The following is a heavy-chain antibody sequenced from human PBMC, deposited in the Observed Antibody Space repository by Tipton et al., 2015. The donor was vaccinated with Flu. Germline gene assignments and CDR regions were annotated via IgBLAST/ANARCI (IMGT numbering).Heavy chain of an antibody. CDR2: IYHSGST. CDR1: GYSISSGYY. D-gene: IGHD6-19*01. J-gene: IGHJ4*02. V-gene: IGHV4-38-2*01. CDR3: ARGRQWLVSVDY. Sequence: TLSLTCAVSGYSISSGYYWGWIRQPPGKGLEWIGSIYHSGSTYYNPSLKSRVTISVDTSKNQFSLKLSSVTAADTAMYYCARGRQWLVSVDYWGQGTLVTVSS.